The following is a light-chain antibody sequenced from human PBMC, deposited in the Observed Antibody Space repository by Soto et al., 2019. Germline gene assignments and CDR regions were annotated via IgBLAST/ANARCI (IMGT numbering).Light chain of an antibody. V-gene: IGKV3D-15*01. J-gene: IGKJ4*01. CDR1: QSVSSN. CDR2: GVY. CDR3: QQLNSYPLS. Sequence: EIVMTQSPTILSVSPGERATLSCRASQSVSSNLAWYQQKPGQAPRLLIYGVYTRAPGIPARFSGSGSGTEFTLTISSLQPEDFATYYCQQLNSYPLSFGGGTKVDIK.